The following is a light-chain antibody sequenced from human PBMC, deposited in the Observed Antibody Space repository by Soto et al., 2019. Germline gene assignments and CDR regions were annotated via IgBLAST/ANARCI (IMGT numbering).Light chain of an antibody. V-gene: IGKV3-20*01. Sequence: EIVLTQSPGTLSLSAGERATLSCRASQSVSSNYLAWYQQKPGQAPSLLIYGASRRATGIPDRFSGSGSGTDFTPTISRLEPEDFAVYYCQQYGSSPPEKTFGQGTKVEIK. CDR1: QSVSSNY. CDR3: QQYGSSPPEKT. CDR2: GAS. J-gene: IGKJ1*01.